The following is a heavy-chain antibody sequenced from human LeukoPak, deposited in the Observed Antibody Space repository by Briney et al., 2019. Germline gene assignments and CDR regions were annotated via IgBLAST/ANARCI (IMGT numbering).Heavy chain of an antibody. V-gene: IGHV3-15*01. CDR3: TARGRYSSIQY. Sequence: GGSLRLSCAASGFTFSNAWMSWVRQAPGKGLEGGGRIKSKTDSGTTDYAAPVKGRFTISRDDSKNTLYLQMNSLKTEDTAVYYCTARGRYSSIQYWGQGTLVTASS. J-gene: IGHJ4*02. CDR1: GFTFSNAW. CDR2: IKSKTDSGTT. D-gene: IGHD6-13*01.